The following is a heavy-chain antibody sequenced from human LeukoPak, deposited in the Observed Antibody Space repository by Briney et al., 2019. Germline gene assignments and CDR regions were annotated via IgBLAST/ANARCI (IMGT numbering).Heavy chain of an antibody. D-gene: IGHD6-13*01. V-gene: IGHV4-39*07. J-gene: IGHJ4*02. CDR1: GGSISSSSYY. CDR3: ARDPKYSSSWYQLDS. CDR2: IYYSGST. Sequence: PSETLSLTCTVSGGSISSSSYYWGWIRQPPGKGLEWIGSIYYSGSTYYNPSLKSRVTISVDTSKNQFSLKLSSVTAADTAVYYCARDPKYSSSWYQLDSWGQGTLVTVSS.